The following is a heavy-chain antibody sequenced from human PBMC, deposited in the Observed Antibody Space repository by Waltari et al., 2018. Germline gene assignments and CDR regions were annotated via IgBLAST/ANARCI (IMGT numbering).Heavy chain of an antibody. V-gene: IGHV2-5*01. J-gene: IGHJ5*02. CDR2: IYWNDDK. Sequence: QITLKESGPTLVKPTQTLPLTCTFSGFSLSTSGVGVGWIRQPPGKALEWLALIYWNDDKRYSPSLKSRLTITKDTSKNQVVLTMTNMDPVDTATYYCAHRLPLQYSSSPWFDPWGQGTLVTVSS. CDR1: GFSLSTSGVG. CDR3: AHRLPLQYSSSPWFDP. D-gene: IGHD6-6*01.